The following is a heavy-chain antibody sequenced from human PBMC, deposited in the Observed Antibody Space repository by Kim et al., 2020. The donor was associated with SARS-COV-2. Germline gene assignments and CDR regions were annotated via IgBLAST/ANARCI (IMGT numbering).Heavy chain of an antibody. CDR2: VNHSGST. CDR1: VGSFTDYY. V-gene: IGHV4-34*01. D-gene: IGHD3-10*01. J-gene: IGHJ6*03. CDR3: ARRVRISDNYYYSMDI. Sequence: SETLSLTCAVYVGSFTDYYWSWIRQSPGKGLEWIGEVNHSGSTNYNPSLKSRVTMSVDTSKNQFSLTLRSVSAADTAVYYCARRVRISDNYYYSMDIWA.